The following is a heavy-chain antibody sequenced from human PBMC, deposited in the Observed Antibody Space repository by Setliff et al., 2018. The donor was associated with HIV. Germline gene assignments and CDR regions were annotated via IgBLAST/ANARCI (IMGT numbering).Heavy chain of an antibody. V-gene: IGHV3-53*01. D-gene: IGHD3-10*01. CDR2: IYSDGST. CDR1: GFTVSTSY. Sequence: GGSLRLSCAASGFTVSTSYMRWVRQAPGKGLEWVSVIYSDGSTYYADSVKGRFTVSRDNSKNTLYLQMNSLRAEDTAVYYCARDPGGGIIDYYYMDVWGKGTTVTVSS. J-gene: IGHJ6*03. CDR3: ARDPGGGIIDYYYMDV.